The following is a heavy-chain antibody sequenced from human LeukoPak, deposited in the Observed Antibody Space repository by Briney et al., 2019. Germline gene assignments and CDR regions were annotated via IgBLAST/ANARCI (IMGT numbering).Heavy chain of an antibody. CDR2: ISGSGDRT. Sequence: PGGSLRLSCAASGFTFSSFAMSWVRQAPGKGLEWVSAISGSGDRTYYADSVKGRFTISRDNSKNTVNLQMNSLRAEDTAVYYCARGDWFDPWGQGTLVTVSS. CDR3: ARGDWFDP. J-gene: IGHJ5*02. V-gene: IGHV3-23*01. CDR1: GFTFSSFA.